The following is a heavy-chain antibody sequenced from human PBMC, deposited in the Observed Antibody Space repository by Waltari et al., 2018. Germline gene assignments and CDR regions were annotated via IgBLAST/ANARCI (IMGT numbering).Heavy chain of an antibody. CDR1: GGTFGSYA. Sequence: QVQLVQSGAEVRKPGSSVQVSCKASGGTFGSYAITWVRQAPGEGLEWMGGVIPILGTSPNDSQKFQGRLTITADESTATVYMDLGSLRSDDTAVYYCARRQLGGAFDPWGQGTLVSVSS. J-gene: IGHJ5*02. CDR2: VIPILGTSP. D-gene: IGHD3-16*01. CDR3: ARRQLGGAFDP. V-gene: IGHV1-69*12.